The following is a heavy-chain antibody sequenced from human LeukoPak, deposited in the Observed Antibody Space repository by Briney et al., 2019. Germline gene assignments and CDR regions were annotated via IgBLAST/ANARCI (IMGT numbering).Heavy chain of an antibody. CDR3: ARATYYDILTGYFRGKYYYGMDV. D-gene: IGHD3-9*01. CDR1: GGSFSGYY. CDR2: INHSGST. J-gene: IGHJ6*02. Sequence: PSETLSLTCAVYGGSFSGYYWSWIRQPPGKGLEWIGEINHSGSTNYNPSLKSRVTISVDTSKNQFSLKLSSVTAADTAVYYCARATYYDILTGYFRGKYYYGMDVWGQGTTVTVSS. V-gene: IGHV4-34*01.